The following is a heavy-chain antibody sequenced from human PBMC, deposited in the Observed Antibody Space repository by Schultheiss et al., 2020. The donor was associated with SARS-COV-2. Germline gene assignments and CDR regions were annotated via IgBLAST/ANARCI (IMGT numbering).Heavy chain of an antibody. J-gene: IGHJ6*02. V-gene: IGHV3-11*06. D-gene: IGHD6-13*01. CDR1: GFTFSDYY. CDR3: ARRGAGYSSSWYVGGSGWYQDYYYGMDV. Sequence: GESLKISCAASGFTFSDYYMSWIRQAPGKGLEWVSYISSSSSYTNYADSVKGRFTISRDNSKNTLFLQMNSLRAEDTAVYYCARRGAGYSSSWYVGGSGWYQDYYYGMDVWGQGTTVTVSS. CDR2: ISSSSSYT.